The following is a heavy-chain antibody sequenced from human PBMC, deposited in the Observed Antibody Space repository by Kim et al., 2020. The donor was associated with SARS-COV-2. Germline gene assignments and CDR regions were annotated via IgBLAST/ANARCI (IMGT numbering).Heavy chain of an antibody. CDR1: GFTFSSYV. D-gene: IGHD3-10*01. Sequence: GGSLRLSCAASGFTFSSYVMNWVRQAPGKGLEWVSTIRGNGDSTYYADSVKGRFTISRDNSKNTVYLQMNSLRAEDTAVYYCTKDWQLDDWGQGTLVTVS. J-gene: IGHJ4*02. V-gene: IGHV3-23*01. CDR2: IRGNGDST. CDR3: TKDWQLDD.